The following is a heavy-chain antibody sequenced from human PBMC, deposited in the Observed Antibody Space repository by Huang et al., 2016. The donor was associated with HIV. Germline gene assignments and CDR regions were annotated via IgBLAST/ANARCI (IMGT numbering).Heavy chain of an antibody. D-gene: IGHD3-22*01. J-gene: IGHJ4*02. V-gene: IGHV3-74*01. CDR3: VRDPRIQSWLNYFDY. Sequence: EVQLVESGGGLVQPGGSLRLSCAASGFTFSSYWMHGVRQAPGKGLVWVSRINSDGSRSGYADSVKGRFTISRDNAKNTLYLQMNSLRAEDTAVYYCVRDPRIQSWLNYFDYWGQGTLVSVSS. CDR1: GFTFSSYW. CDR2: INSDGSRS.